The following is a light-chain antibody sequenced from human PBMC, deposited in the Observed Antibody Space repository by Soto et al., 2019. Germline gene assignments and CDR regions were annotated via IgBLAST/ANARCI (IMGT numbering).Light chain of an antibody. V-gene: IGKV1-5*01. CDR1: QSISSW. Sequence: DPQMTKYPSTLSASVGDRVTITCRASQSISSWLAWYQQKPGKAPKLLIYDASSLESGVPSRFSGSGSGTEFTLTISILQPDDFATYYCQQYNIYPWTFCQGTK. CDR3: QQYNIYPWT. J-gene: IGKJ1*01. CDR2: DAS.